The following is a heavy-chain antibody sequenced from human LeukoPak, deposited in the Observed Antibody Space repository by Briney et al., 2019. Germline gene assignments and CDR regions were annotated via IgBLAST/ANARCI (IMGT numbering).Heavy chain of an antibody. CDR2: IKADGSEK. Sequence: PGGSLRLSCAASGSTFSSSWMSWVRQAPGKRLEWVANIKADGSEKHYVDSVKGRFTISRDNAKTSLYLQMNSLRVEDTAVYYCTMGVELLPYWGQGTLVTVSS. V-gene: IGHV3-7*01. CDR3: TMGVELLPY. D-gene: IGHD1-26*01. CDR1: GSTFSSSW. J-gene: IGHJ4*02.